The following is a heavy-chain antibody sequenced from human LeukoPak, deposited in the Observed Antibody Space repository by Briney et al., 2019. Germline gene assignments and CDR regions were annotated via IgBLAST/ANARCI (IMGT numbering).Heavy chain of an antibody. Sequence: SSETLSLTCTVSGVSISSYYWSWIRQPAGKGLEWIGRIYTSGSTNYNPSLKSRVTMSVDTSKNQFSLKLSSVTAADTAVYYCARELVGATTHWYFDLWGRGTLVTVSS. J-gene: IGHJ2*01. D-gene: IGHD1-26*01. CDR2: IYTSGST. V-gene: IGHV4-4*07. CDR3: ARELVGATTHWYFDL. CDR1: GVSISSYY.